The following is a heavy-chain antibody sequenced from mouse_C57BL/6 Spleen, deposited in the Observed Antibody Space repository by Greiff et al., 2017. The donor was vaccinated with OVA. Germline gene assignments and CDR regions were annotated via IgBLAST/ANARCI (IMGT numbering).Heavy chain of an antibody. CDR2: IDPETGGT. J-gene: IGHJ2*01. CDR3: TRVYYYGSSGDYFDY. V-gene: IGHV1-15*01. CDR1: GYTFTDYE. Sequence: VQLQQSGAELVRPGASVTLSCKASGYTFTDYEMHWVKQTPVHGLEWIGAIDPETGGTAYNQKFKGKAILTADKSSSTAYMELRSLTSEDSAVYYCTRVYYYGSSGDYFDYWGQGTTLTVSS. D-gene: IGHD1-1*01.